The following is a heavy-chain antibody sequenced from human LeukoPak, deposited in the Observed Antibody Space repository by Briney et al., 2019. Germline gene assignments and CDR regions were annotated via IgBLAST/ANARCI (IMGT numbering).Heavy chain of an antibody. Sequence: GGSLRLSCAASGFNFNNYGLHWVRQAPGKGLEWVAVVSYDGSKKYYADSVKGRFTISRDNSKNTLYLQMNNLRAEDTAVYYCARGFDYSNYDHAFDIWGQGTMVTVSS. CDR2: VSYDGSKK. D-gene: IGHD4-11*01. CDR1: GFNFNNYG. CDR3: ARGFDYSNYDHAFDI. V-gene: IGHV3-30*03. J-gene: IGHJ3*02.